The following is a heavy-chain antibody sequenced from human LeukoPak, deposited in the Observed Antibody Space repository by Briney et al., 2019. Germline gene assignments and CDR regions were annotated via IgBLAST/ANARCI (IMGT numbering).Heavy chain of an antibody. CDR3: ARDLGQYYDTSDNWFDP. V-gene: IGHV3-74*01. J-gene: IGHJ5*02. CDR2: INSDGINT. D-gene: IGHD3-22*01. Sequence: GGSLRLSCATSGFSFSSYAMSWVRQAPGKGLVWVSRINSDGINTSYADSVKGRFTISRDNAKNTLNLQMNSLRAEDTAVYYCARDLGQYYDTSDNWFDPWGQGTLVTVSS. CDR1: GFSFSSYA.